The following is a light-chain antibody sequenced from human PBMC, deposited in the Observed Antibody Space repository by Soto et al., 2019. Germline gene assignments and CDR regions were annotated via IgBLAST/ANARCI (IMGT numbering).Light chain of an antibody. CDR3: MQALQTPPT. Sequence: DIVMTQSPLSLPVTPGKPASISCRSSQSLLHSNGYNYLYWYLQKPGQSPQLLIYLGSNRASGVPDRFSGSGSGTDFTLKISRVEAEDVGVYYCMQALQTPPTFGQGTRLEIK. CDR2: LGS. CDR1: QSLLHSNGYNY. J-gene: IGKJ5*01. V-gene: IGKV2-28*01.